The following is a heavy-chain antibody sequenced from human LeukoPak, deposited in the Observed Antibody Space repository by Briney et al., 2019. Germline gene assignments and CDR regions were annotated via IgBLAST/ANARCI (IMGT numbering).Heavy chain of an antibody. J-gene: IGHJ3*02. Sequence: GGSPRLSCAASGFTFSSYSMNWVRQAPGKGLEWVSYISSSSSTIYYADSVKGRFTISRDNAKNSLYLQMNSLRAEGTAVYYCARERVIRYSGSYRSAFDIWGQGTMVTVSS. CDR3: ARERVIRYSGSYRSAFDI. D-gene: IGHD1-26*01. V-gene: IGHV3-48*01. CDR2: ISSSSSTI. CDR1: GFTFSSYS.